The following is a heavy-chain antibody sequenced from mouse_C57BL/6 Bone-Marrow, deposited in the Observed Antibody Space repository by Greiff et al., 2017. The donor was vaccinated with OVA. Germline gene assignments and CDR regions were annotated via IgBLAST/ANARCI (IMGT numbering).Heavy chain of an antibody. V-gene: IGHV5-12*01. CDR1: GFTFSDYY. Sequence: EVKVVESGGGLVQPGGSLKLSCAASGFTFSDYYMYWVRQTPEKRLEWVAYISNGGGSTYYPDTVKGRFTISRDNAKNTLYLQMRRLKSEDTAMYYCARGGAMDYWGQGTSVTVSS. CDR3: ARGGAMDY. CDR2: ISNGGGST. J-gene: IGHJ4*01.